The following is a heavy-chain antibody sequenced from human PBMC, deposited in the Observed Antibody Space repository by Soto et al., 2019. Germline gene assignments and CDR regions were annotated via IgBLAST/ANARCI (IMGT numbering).Heavy chain of an antibody. CDR1: GYTFTSYG. CDR3: ARTVVVVAATNWSDP. D-gene: IGHD2-15*01. Sequence: GASVKVSCKASGYTFTSYGISWVRQAPGQGLEWMGWISAYNGNTNYAQKLQGRVTMTTDTSTSTAYMELRSLRSDDTAVYYCARTVVVVAATNWSDPWGQGTLVTSPQ. J-gene: IGHJ5*02. CDR2: ISAYNGNT. V-gene: IGHV1-18*01.